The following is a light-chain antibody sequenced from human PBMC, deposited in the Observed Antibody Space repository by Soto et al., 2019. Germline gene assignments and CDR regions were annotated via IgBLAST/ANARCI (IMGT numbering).Light chain of an antibody. CDR3: QQSYTTPQVT. CDR2: ATS. V-gene: IGKV1-39*01. J-gene: IGKJ4*01. Sequence: DIQMTQSPSSLSASVGDRVTITCRASQSIRTYLNWYQQKPGKAPKLLVYATSSLQRGVPSRFSGSGSGTDFTLTINSLQPEDFATYYCQQSYTTPQVTFGGGTKVEIK. CDR1: QSIRTY.